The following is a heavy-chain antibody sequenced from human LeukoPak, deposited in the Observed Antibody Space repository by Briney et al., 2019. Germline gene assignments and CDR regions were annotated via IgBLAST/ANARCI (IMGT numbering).Heavy chain of an antibody. CDR3: ARVNRYYDSSGYWDY. CDR2: ISSVSSYI. CDR1: GFTFSSYS. D-gene: IGHD3-22*01. Sequence: GGSLRLSCAASGFTFSSYSMTWVRQAPGKGLEWVSSISSVSSYIYYADSVKGRFTISRDNAKNSLYLQMNSLRAEDTAVYYCARVNRYYDSSGYWDYWGQGTLVTVSS. J-gene: IGHJ4*02. V-gene: IGHV3-21*01.